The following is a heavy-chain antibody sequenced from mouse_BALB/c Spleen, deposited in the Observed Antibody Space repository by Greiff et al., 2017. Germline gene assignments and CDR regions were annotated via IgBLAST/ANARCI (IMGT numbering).Heavy chain of an antibody. V-gene: IGHV1-7*01. CDR1: GYTFTSYW. Sequence: QVQLQQSGAELAKPGASVKMSCKASGYTFTSYWMHWVKQRPGQGLEWIGYINPSTGYTEYNQKFKDKATLTADKSSSTAYMQLSSLTSEDSAVYYCARQLGLPYFDYWGQGTTLTVSS. CDR3: ARQLGLPYFDY. CDR2: INPSTGYT. D-gene: IGHD3-1*01. J-gene: IGHJ2*01.